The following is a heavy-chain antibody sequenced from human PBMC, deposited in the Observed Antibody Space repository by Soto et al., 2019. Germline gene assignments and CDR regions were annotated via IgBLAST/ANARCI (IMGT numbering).Heavy chain of an antibody. CDR3: AKDILRWCSGGSCPVDY. D-gene: IGHD2-15*01. CDR2: ISWNSGSI. V-gene: IGHV3-9*01. Sequence: EVQLVESGGGLVQPGRSLRLSCAASGFTFDDYAMHWVRQAPGQGLEWVSGISWNSGSIGYADSVKGRFTISRDNAKNSLYLQMNSLRAEDTDLYYCAKDILRWCSGGSCPVDYWGQGTLVIVSS. J-gene: IGHJ4*02. CDR1: GFTFDDYA.